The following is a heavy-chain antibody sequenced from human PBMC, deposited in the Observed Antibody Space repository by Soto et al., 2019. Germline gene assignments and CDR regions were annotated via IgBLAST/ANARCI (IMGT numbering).Heavy chain of an antibody. Sequence: EVQLLESGGGLVQPGGSLRLSCAASGFTFSSYAMSWVRQAPGKGLEWVSAISGSGGSTYYADSVKGRFTISRDNSKNTSYLQINSLGAVDTAGYYCAKEGWCYYYWGQGTLVTVSS. J-gene: IGHJ4*02. CDR3: AKEGWCYYY. D-gene: IGHD2-21*01. CDR1: GFTFSSYA. V-gene: IGHV3-23*01. CDR2: ISGSGGST.